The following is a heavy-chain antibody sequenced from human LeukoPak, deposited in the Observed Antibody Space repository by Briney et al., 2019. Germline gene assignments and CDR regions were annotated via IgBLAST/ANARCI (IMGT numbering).Heavy chain of an antibody. D-gene: IGHD5-18*01. J-gene: IGHJ4*02. Sequence: GESLRLSCAASGFTFHDYAMHWVRQAPGKGLEWVSGISWNSGIIGYADSVKGRFTTSRDNAKNSLYLQMNSLRPEDTALYYCTKDSVAMVTTSDYWGQGTLVTVSS. V-gene: IGHV3-9*01. CDR1: GFTFHDYA. CDR2: ISWNSGII. CDR3: TKDSVAMVTTSDY.